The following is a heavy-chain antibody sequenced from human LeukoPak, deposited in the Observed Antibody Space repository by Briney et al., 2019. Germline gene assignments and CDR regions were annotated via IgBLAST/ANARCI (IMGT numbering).Heavy chain of an antibody. CDR3: ARGFGSGSYPLYYYYYMDV. CDR2: IYYSGST. CDR1: GGSISSYY. J-gene: IGHJ6*03. Sequence: SETLSLTCTVSGGSISSYYWSWIWQPPGKGLEWIGYIYYSGSTNYNPSLKSRVTISVDTSKNQFSLKLSSVTAADTAVYYCARGFGSGSYPLYYYYYMDVWGKGTTVTVSS. V-gene: IGHV4-59*12. D-gene: IGHD3-10*01.